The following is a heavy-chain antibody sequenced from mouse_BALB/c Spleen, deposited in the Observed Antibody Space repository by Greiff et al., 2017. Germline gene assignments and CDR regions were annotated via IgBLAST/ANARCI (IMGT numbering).Heavy chain of an antibody. V-gene: IGHV3-1*02. J-gene: IGHJ1*01. D-gene: IGHD1-1*01. CDR2: IHYSGST. CDR1: GYSITSGYS. Sequence: DVKLQESGPDLVKPSQSLSLTCTVTGYSITSGYSWHWIRQFPGNKLEWMGYIHYSGSTNYNPSLKSRISITRDTSKNQFFLQLNSVTTEDTATYYCASNYGSSSHWYFDVWGAGTTVTVSS. CDR3: ASNYGSSSHWYFDV.